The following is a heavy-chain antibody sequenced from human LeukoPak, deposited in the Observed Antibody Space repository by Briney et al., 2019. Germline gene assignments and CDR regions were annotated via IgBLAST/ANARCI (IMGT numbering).Heavy chain of an antibody. J-gene: IGHJ3*02. CDR2: ISGDKGPT. Sequence: GASVKVSCKASGYPFANFAISWVRQARGQGLEWVGWISGDKGPTYYAQKLQDRVTMTTDTSTSTAYMELRSLRSDDTAVYYCARGRVRRDAFDIWGQGTMVTVSS. D-gene: IGHD5/OR15-5a*01. V-gene: IGHV1-18*01. CDR3: ARGRVRRDAFDI. CDR1: GYPFANFA.